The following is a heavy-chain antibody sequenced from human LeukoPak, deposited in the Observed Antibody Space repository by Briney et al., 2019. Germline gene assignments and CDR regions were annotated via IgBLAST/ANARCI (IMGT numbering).Heavy chain of an antibody. J-gene: IGHJ4*02. CDR2: IYYSGST. CDR3: ARARRHTARYSSSWYGGFDY. D-gene: IGHD6-13*01. Sequence: SETLSLTCTVSGGSISGYYWSWIRQPPGKGLEWIGYIYYSGSTNYNPSLKSRVTISVDTSKNQFSLKLSSVTAADTAVYYCARARRHTARYSSSWYGGFDYWGQGTLVTVSS. CDR1: GGSISGYY. V-gene: IGHV4-59*01.